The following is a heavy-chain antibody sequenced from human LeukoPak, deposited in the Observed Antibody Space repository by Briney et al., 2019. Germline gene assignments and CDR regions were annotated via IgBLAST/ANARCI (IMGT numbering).Heavy chain of an antibody. J-gene: IGHJ4*02. CDR2: ISGSGDST. Sequence: GGSLRLSCEASGFIFSSYWMSWVRQAPGKGLEWVSGISGSGDSTWYADSVKGRFTISRDNSKNTLYLQTNSLRAEDTAVYYCAKDQAAPVDYFDYWGQGTLVTVSS. CDR1: GFIFSSYW. D-gene: IGHD6-13*01. V-gene: IGHV3-23*01. CDR3: AKDQAAPVDYFDY.